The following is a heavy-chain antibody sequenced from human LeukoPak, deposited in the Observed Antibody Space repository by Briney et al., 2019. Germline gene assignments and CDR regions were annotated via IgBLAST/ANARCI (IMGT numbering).Heavy chain of an antibody. CDR1: GFTVSSNY. D-gene: IGHD4-17*01. CDR3: AREVDDHGDYYYFDY. CDR2: IYSGGST. J-gene: IGHJ4*02. Sequence: GGSLRLSCAASGFTVSSNYMSWVRQAPGKGLEWVSVIYSGGSTYYADSVKGRFTISRDNSKNTLYLQMNSLRAEDTAVYYCAREVDDHGDYYYFDYWGQGTLVTVSS. V-gene: IGHV3-66*01.